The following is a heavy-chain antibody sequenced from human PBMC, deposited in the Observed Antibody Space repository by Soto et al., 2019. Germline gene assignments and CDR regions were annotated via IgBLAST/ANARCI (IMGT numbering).Heavy chain of an antibody. Sequence: QDQLVQSGVEVKKPGASVKVSCKASGYSFTNYGITWVRQAPGQGFEWMGWVSAYNGNTNYAQKIKGRVTMTTDASTSTVYLELRSLRSDDTAVYYCARDRGVAPPVAGNTHYYYYMDVWGKGTTVTVSS. CDR3: ARDRGVAPPVAGNTHYYYYMDV. V-gene: IGHV1-18*01. D-gene: IGHD6-19*01. J-gene: IGHJ6*03. CDR2: VSAYNGNT. CDR1: GYSFTNYG.